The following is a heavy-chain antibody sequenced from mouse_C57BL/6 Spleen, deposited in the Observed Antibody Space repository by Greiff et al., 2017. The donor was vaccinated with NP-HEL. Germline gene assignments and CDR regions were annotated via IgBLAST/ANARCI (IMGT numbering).Heavy chain of an antibody. V-gene: IGHV1-50*01. CDR1: GYTFTSYW. J-gene: IGHJ1*03. CDR2: IDPSDSYT. Sequence: VQLQQPGAELVKPGASVKLSCKASGYTFTSYWMQWVKQRPGQGLEWIGEIDPSDSYTNYNQKFKGKATLTVDTSSSTAYMQLSSLTNEDSAVYYCTRDSYFDVWGTGTTVTVSS. CDR3: TRDSYFDV.